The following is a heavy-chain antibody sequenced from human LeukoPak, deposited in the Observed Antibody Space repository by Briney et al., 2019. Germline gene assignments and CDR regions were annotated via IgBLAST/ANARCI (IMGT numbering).Heavy chain of an antibody. Sequence: SETLSLTCAVYGGSFSGYYWSWIRQPPGKGLEWIGYIYYSGSTNYNPSLKSRVTISVDTSKNQFSLKLSSVTAADTAVYYCARDATIFGSVSWFDPWGQGTLVTVSS. CDR2: IYYSGST. J-gene: IGHJ5*02. V-gene: IGHV4-59*01. D-gene: IGHD3-3*01. CDR1: GGSFSGYY. CDR3: ARDATIFGSVSWFDP.